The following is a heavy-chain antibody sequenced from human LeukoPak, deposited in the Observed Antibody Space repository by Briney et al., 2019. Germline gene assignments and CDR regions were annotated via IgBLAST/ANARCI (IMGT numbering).Heavy chain of an antibody. CDR2: IYYSGST. J-gene: IGHJ4*02. CDR3: AIWGLYCSGGNCYF. V-gene: IGHV4-59*01. CDR1: GGSISSYY. Sequence: SETLSLTCTVSGGSISSYYWTWIRQPPGKGLEWIGYIYYSGSTNYNPSLKSRVTISVDTSKNQFSLKLTSVTAADTAVYYCAIWGLYCSGGNCYFWGQGTWSPSPQ. D-gene: IGHD2-15*01.